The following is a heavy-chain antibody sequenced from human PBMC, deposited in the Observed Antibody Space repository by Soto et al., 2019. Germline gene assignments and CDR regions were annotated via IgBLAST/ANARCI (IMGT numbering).Heavy chain of an antibody. J-gene: IGHJ5*02. CDR2: LYYSGST. CDR3: ERGWLPSPNLRLNP. CDR1: GGSVSSRNYY. V-gene: IGHV4-61*01. Sequence: SETLSLTCTVSGGSVSSRNYYWSWIRQPPGKGLEWIGYLYYSGSTNYNSSLNSRVSTSAAESQNQFSLKLSSVTAAATAVYYCERGWLPSPNLRLNPWGQGILVTVSS. D-gene: IGHD3-22*01.